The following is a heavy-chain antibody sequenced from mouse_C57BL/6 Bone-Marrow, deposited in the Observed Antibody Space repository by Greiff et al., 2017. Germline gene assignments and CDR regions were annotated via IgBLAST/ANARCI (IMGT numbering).Heavy chain of an antibody. CDR1: GYAFTNYL. Sequence: VQLQQSGAELVRPGTSVKVSCKASGYAFTNYLIEWVKQRPGQGLEWIGVINPGSGGTNYNEKFKGKATLTADKSSSTAYMQLSSLTSEDSAVYFCARDDYPYFDDWGQGTTLTVSS. CDR3: ARDDYPYFDD. D-gene: IGHD2-4*01. V-gene: IGHV1-54*01. CDR2: INPGSGGT. J-gene: IGHJ2*01.